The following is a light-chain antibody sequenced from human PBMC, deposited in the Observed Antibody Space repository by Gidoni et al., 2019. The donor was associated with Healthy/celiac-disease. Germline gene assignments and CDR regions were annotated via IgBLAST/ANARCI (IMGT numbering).Light chain of an antibody. CDR2: GAS. J-gene: IGKJ2*01. CDR1: QSVSSN. CDR3: QQYNNWPPSMYT. V-gene: IGKV3-15*01. Sequence: IVMTQSPATLSVSPGERATLSCRASQSVSSNLAWYQQKPGQAPRLLIYGASTRANGIPARFSGSGSGTEFTLTISSLQSEDFAVYYCQQYNNWPPSMYTFGQGTKLEIK.